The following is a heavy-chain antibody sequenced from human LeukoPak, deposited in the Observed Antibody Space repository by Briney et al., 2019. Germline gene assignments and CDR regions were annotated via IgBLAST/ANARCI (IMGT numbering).Heavy chain of an antibody. CDR2: ISYDGSDT. CDR1: GFTFSSYG. D-gene: IGHD4-23*01. V-gene: IGHV3-30*18. CDR3: AKLPSWGGNWPIDY. Sequence: PGGSLRLSCAASGFTFSSYGMHWVRQAPGKGLEWVAVISYDGSDTYYADSVKGRFTISRDNSKNTLYLQMNSLRAEDTAVYYCAKLPSWGGNWPIDYWGQGTLVTVSS. J-gene: IGHJ4*02.